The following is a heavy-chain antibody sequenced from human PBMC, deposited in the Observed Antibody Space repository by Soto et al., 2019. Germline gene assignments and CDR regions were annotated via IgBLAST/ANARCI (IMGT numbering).Heavy chain of an antibody. Sequence: PGGSLRLSCAASGFTFSTYGMHWVRQAPGKGLEWLAAISYDGSNKYYADSVKGRFTISRDNSKYTLHLQMNSLRADDTAVYYCAKDLSSSSWYVRAYKGNAMDVWGQGTTVSVSS. CDR3: AKDLSSSSWYVRAYKGNAMDV. V-gene: IGHV3-30*18. J-gene: IGHJ6*02. D-gene: IGHD6-13*01. CDR2: ISYDGSNK. CDR1: GFTFSTYG.